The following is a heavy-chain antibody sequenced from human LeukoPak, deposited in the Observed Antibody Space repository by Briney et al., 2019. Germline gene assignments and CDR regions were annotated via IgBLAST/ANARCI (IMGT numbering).Heavy chain of an antibody. CDR2: ITGSGGST. CDR1: GFTFSTYA. V-gene: IGHV3-23*01. Sequence: GGSLRLSCAASGFTFSTYAARWVRQAPGKGLEWVSAITGSGGSTYYADSVKGRFTISRDDSKNTFYLQMNSLRAEDTAVYYCTKGHYCSSANCHWFDPWGQGTLVTVSS. J-gene: IGHJ5*02. D-gene: IGHD2-2*01. CDR3: TKGHYCSSANCHWFDP.